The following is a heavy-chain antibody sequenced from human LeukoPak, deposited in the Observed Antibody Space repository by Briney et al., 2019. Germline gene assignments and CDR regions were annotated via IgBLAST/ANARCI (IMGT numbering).Heavy chain of an antibody. CDR2: IYTSGST. Sequence: SETLSLTCTVSGVSISSGSYYWSWIRQPAGKGLEWIGRIYTSGSTNYNPSLKSRVTISVDTSKNQFSLKLSSVTAADTAVYYCARDNYDFWSGSPGYFDYWGQGTLVTVSS. D-gene: IGHD3-3*01. V-gene: IGHV4-61*02. CDR1: GVSISSGSYY. J-gene: IGHJ4*02. CDR3: ARDNYDFWSGSPGYFDY.